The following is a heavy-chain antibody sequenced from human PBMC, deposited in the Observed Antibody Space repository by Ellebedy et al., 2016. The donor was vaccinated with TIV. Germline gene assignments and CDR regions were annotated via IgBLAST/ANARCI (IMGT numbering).Heavy chain of an antibody. CDR2: IWYDGSNK. CDR1: GFTFSSYG. Sequence: GESLKISCAASGFTFSSYGMHWVRQAPGKGLEWVAVIWYDGSNKYYADSVKGRFTISRDNSKNTLYLQMNSLRAEDTAVYYCARVGPYRAPYHYYYGMDVWGQGTTVTVSS. J-gene: IGHJ6*02. V-gene: IGHV3-33*01. D-gene: IGHD1-26*01. CDR3: ARVGPYRAPYHYYYGMDV.